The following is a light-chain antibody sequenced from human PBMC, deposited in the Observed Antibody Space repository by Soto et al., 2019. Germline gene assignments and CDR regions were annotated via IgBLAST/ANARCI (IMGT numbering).Light chain of an antibody. CDR1: SSDVGGYNY. CDR3: SSYAGSNNDV. J-gene: IGLJ1*01. V-gene: IGLV2-8*01. Sequence: QSVLTQSPSASGSPGQSVTISCTGTSSDVGGYNYVSWYQQHPGKAPKLMIYEVSKRPSGVPDRFSGSKSGNTASLTVSGLQAEDEADYCCSSYAGSNNDVFGTGTKVTVL. CDR2: EVS.